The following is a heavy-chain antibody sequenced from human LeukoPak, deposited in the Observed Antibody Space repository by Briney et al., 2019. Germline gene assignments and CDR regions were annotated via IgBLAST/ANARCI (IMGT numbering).Heavy chain of an antibody. CDR1: GGSVSSYY. CDR3: ARGLRIAAAGTVINWFDP. D-gene: IGHD6-13*01. V-gene: IGHV4-59*02. J-gene: IGHJ5*02. Sequence: KPSETLSLTCTVSGGSVSSYYWSWIRRPPGRGLEWIAYQSHSGSSDSNPSLTSRVTTSVDTSKNQLSLKLTSVTAADTAVYYCARGLRIAAAGTVINWFDPWGQGTLVTVSS. CDR2: QSHSGSS.